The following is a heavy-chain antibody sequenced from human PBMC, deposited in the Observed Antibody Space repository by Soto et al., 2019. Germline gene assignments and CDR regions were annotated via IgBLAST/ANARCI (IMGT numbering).Heavy chain of an antibody. V-gene: IGHV3-23*01. CDR2: ISGSGGST. D-gene: IGHD3-10*01. CDR1: GFTFSSYA. J-gene: IGHJ3*02. Sequence: EVQLLESGGGLVQPGGSLRLSCAASGFTFSSYAMSWVRQAPGKGLEWVSAISGSGGSTYYADSVKGRFTISRDNSKNTLYLQMNSLRAEDTAVYYCAKDRAVRGPKAGDAFDIWGQGTMVTVSS. CDR3: AKDRAVRGPKAGDAFDI.